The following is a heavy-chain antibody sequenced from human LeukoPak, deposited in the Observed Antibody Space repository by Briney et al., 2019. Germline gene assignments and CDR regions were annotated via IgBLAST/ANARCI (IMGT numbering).Heavy chain of an antibody. V-gene: IGHV4-30-4*08. CDR2: IYYSGST. CDR3: AGSPRWKSNFDY. Sequence: SETLSLTCTVSGGSISSGDYYWSWIRQPPGKGLEWIGYIYYSGSTYYNPSLKSRVTISVDTSKNQFSLKLSSVTAADTAVYCCAGSPRWKSNFDYWGQGTIVTVSS. CDR1: GGSISSGDYY. D-gene: IGHD1-1*01. J-gene: IGHJ4*02.